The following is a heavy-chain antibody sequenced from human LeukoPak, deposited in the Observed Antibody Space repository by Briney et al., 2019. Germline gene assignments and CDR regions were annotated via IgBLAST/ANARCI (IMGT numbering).Heavy chain of an antibody. CDR1: GFTFSTYG. D-gene: IGHD5-18*01. J-gene: IGHJ4*02. CDR3: ASSRGYSYGSSRGD. V-gene: IGHV3-30*03. Sequence: PGGSLRLSCAASGFTFSTYGMHWVRQAPGKGLEWVAVISYDGSNKYYVDSVKGRFTISRDNAKNSLYLQMNSLRAEDTAVYYCASSRGYSYGSSRGDWGQGTLVTVSS. CDR2: ISYDGSNK.